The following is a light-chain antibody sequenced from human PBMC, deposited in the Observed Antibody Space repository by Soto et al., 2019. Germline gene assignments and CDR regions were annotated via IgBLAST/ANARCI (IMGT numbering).Light chain of an antibody. CDR3: QQYYSTPLT. J-gene: IGKJ1*01. V-gene: IGKV4-1*01. CDR1: QSVLYSSNNKNY. CDR2: WAS. Sequence: DIVMTQSPDSLAVSLGERATINCKSSQSVLYSSNNKNYLAWYQQKPGQPPKLLIYWASTRESGVPDRFSGSGSGTDFTVTISSLQAEDVAVDYCQQYYSTPLTFGQGTKVDIK.